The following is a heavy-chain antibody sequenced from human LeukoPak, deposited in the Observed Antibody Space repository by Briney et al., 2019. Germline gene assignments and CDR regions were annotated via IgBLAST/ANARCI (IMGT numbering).Heavy chain of an antibody. V-gene: IGHV3-21*01. CDR3: ARDGAMAGAFDI. CDR1: GFTFSSYS. J-gene: IGHJ3*02. D-gene: IGHD5-18*01. CDR2: ISSSSSYI. Sequence: GGSLRLSCAASGFTFSSYSMSWVRQAPGKGLEWVSSISSSSSYIYYADSVKGRFTISRDNAKNSLYLQMNSLRAEDTAVYYCARDGAMAGAFDIWGQGTIVTVSS.